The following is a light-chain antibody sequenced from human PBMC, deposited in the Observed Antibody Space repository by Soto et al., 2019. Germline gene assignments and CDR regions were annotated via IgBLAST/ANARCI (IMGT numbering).Light chain of an antibody. CDR1: HIISRW. V-gene: IGKV1-33*01. Sequence: DIQMTQSPSTLSASVGDRVTITCRASHIISRWLAWYQQKPGRDHKLLIYDASNLEAGVPSRFRGSGSGTDFTFTISRLQPEDIATYYCQQYENLPTFGQGTRLEIK. J-gene: IGKJ5*01. CDR2: DAS. CDR3: QQYENLPT.